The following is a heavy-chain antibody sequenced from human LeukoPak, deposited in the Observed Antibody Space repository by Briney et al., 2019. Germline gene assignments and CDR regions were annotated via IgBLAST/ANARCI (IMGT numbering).Heavy chain of an antibody. CDR2: ISGSGGST. Sequence: GGSLRLSCAASGFTFSSYAMSWVRQASGKGLEWVSAISGSGGSTYYADSVKGRFTISRDNSKNTLYLQMNSLRAEDTAVYYCARKLTTMIVVVNFDYWGQGTLVTVSS. J-gene: IGHJ4*02. D-gene: IGHD3-22*01. V-gene: IGHV3-23*01. CDR3: ARKLTTMIVVVNFDY. CDR1: GFTFSSYA.